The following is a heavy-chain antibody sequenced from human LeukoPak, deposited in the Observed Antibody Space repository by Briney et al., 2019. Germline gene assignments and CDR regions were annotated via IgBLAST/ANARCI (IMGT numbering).Heavy chain of an antibody. D-gene: IGHD3-10*01. V-gene: IGHV1-69*04. Sequence: SVKVSCKASGGTFSSYAISWVRQAPGQGPEWMGRIIPIFGIANYAQKFQGRVTITADKSTSTAYMELSSLRSEDTAVYYCARNYGSGTGWFDPWGQGTLVTVSS. CDR3: ARNYGSGTGWFDP. CDR1: GGTFSSYA. CDR2: IIPIFGIA. J-gene: IGHJ5*02.